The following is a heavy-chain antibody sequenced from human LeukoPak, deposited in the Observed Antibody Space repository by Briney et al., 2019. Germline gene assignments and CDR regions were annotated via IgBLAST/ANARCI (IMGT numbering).Heavy chain of an antibody. D-gene: IGHD2-15*01. Sequence: SETLSLTCIVSAYSISSGYYWGWIRQPPGKGLEWIGRIYNNESTWSNPSLKSRVSMSIDTSKNQFSLKLSSVTAADAAVYYCARDIGNHFGGLDHYYYDYWGPGTLVTVSS. CDR3: ARDIGNHFGGLDHYYYDY. CDR1: AYSISSGYY. CDR2: IYNNEST. J-gene: IGHJ4*02. V-gene: IGHV4-38-2*02.